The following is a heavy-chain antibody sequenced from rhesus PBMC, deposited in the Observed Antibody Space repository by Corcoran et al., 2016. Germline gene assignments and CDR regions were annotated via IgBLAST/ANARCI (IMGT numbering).Heavy chain of an antibody. V-gene: IGHV3-118*01. CDR1: GFTFSSSA. D-gene: IGHD5-24*01. Sequence: EVQLVESGGGLVQPGGSLRLSCAASGFTFSSSAMHWVRQASGKGLEWVGRIRSKSNNYETGYAASLKGRFTISRDDSKNTAYLQMNSLKTEDTAVYYCARGGLVGTARGTFDYWGQGVLVTVSS. J-gene: IGHJ4*01. CDR2: IRSKSNNYET. CDR3: ARGGLVGTARGTFDY.